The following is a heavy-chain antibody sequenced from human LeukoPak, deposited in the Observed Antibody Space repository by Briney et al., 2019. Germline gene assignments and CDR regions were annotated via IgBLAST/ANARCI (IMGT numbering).Heavy chain of an antibody. J-gene: IGHJ4*02. CDR1: GFTFSSYG. Sequence: GGSLRLSCAASGFTFSSYGMHWVRQAPGKGLEWVAVISYDGSNKYYADSVKGRFTISRDNSKNTLYLQMNSLRAEDTALYYCAKDRVGYKYYFDYWGQGTLVTVSS. CDR3: AKDRVGYKYYFDY. V-gene: IGHV3-30*18. CDR2: ISYDGSNK. D-gene: IGHD5-24*01.